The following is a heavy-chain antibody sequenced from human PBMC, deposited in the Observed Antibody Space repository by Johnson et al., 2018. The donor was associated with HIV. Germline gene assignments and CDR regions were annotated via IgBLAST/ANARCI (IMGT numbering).Heavy chain of an antibody. CDR1: GFTFSDHY. V-gene: IGHV3-15*01. CDR3: SKEVI. J-gene: IGHJ3*02. Sequence: VQLVESGGGLVKPGGSLRLSCAGSGFTFSDHYMSWVRQAPGKGLEWVGRIKSKTDGGTTDYAAPVKGRFTISRDDSKNTLYLQMNSLRAGDTAVYFCSKEVIWGQGTMVTVSS. CDR2: IKSKTDGGTT.